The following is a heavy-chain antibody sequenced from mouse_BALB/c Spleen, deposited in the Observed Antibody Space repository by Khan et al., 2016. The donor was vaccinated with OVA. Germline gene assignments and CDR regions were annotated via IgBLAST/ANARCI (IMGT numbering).Heavy chain of an antibody. CDR2: INPSNGGT. V-gene: IGHV1S81*02. J-gene: IGHJ3*01. D-gene: IGHD1-1*02. CDR1: GYTFTSYY. CDR3: TRSGYGAFAY. Sequence: VQLQESGAELVKPGASVRLSCKASGYTFTSYYLYWVKQRPGHGLEWIGDINPSNGGTNFNENFKTKATRTVDKSSSTAYMQLSSLTYEDSAVYYCTRSGYGAFAYWGQGTLVTVSA.